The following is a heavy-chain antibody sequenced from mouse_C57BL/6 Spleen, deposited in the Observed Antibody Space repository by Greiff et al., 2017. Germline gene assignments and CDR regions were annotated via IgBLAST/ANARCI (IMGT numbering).Heavy chain of an antibody. V-gene: IGHV1-15*01. J-gene: IGHJ4*01. CDR1: GYTFTDYE. CDR2: IDPETGGT. D-gene: IGHD1-1*01. CDR3: TRTEDYYGSSYFYY. Sequence: QVQLQQSGAELVRPGASVTLSCKASGYTFTDYEMHWVKQTPVHGLEWIGAIDPETGGTAYNQKFKGKAILTADKSSSTAYMELRSLTSEDSAVYYCTRTEDYYGSSYFYYWGQGTSVTVSS.